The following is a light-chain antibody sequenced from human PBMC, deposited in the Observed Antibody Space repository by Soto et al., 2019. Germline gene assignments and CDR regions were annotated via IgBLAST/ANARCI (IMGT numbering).Light chain of an antibody. J-gene: IGKJ5*01. CDR2: GAS. CDR3: QQYDNWPIT. CDR1: QSVSSN. V-gene: IGKV3D-15*01. Sequence: ERVMTQSPATLSVSPGERATLSCRASQSVSSNLAWYQQKPGQAPRLFIYGASTRATAIPPRFSGSGSGTEFTLTISSLHSEYVAFYYCQQYDNWPITFGQGTRLEIK.